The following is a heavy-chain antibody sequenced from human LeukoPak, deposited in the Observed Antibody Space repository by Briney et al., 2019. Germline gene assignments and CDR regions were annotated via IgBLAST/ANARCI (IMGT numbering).Heavy chain of an antibody. J-gene: IGHJ6*02. CDR3: AKPLPTDYYYYYGMDV. V-gene: IGHV3-30*18. CDR2: ISYDGSNK. CDR1: GFTFSSYG. Sequence: GGSLRLSCAASGFTFSSYGMHWVRQAPGKGLEWVAVISYDGSNKYYADSVKGRFTISRDNSKNTLYLQMNSLRAEDTAVYYCAKPLPTDYYYYYGMDVWGQGTTVTVSS.